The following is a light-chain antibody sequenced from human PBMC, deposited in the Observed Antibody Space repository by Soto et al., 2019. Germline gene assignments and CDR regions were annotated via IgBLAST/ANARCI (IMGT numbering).Light chain of an antibody. CDR2: GNS. J-gene: IGLJ2*01. Sequence: QSVLTQPPSVSGAPGQRVTISCTGSSSNIGAVYDVHWYQQLPGTAPKLLIYGNSNRPSGVPDRFSGSKSGTSASLALTGLQAEDEADYYCQSYDCSLSGVVCGGGTKLTVL. V-gene: IGLV1-40*01. CDR3: QSYDCSLSGVV. CDR1: SSNIGAVYD.